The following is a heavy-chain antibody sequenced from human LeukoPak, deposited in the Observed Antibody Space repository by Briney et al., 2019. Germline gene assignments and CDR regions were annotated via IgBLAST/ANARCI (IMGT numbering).Heavy chain of an antibody. V-gene: IGHV3-23*01. Sequence: AGGSLRLSCAASEFTFSSCAMSWGRQAPGEGLEWVSVISGSGGSTYYADSVKGRFTISRDNSKNTLYLQMNSLRAEDTAVYYCAKARGRDGYKDELDYWGQGTLVTVSS. D-gene: IGHD5-24*01. CDR1: EFTFSSCA. CDR2: ISGSGGST. CDR3: AKARGRDGYKDELDY. J-gene: IGHJ4*02.